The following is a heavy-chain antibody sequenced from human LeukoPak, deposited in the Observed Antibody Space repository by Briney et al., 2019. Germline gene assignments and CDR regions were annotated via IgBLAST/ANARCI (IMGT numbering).Heavy chain of an antibody. CDR2: IKSKTDGGTT. J-gene: IGHJ4*02. Sequence: GGSLRLSCAAFGFIFSNAWMSWVRQAPGKGLEWVGRIKSKTDGGTTDYAAPVKGRFTISRDDSKNTLYLQMNSLKTEDTAVYYCTTDPTTWESSVHWGQGTLVTVSS. V-gene: IGHV3-15*01. D-gene: IGHD3-22*01. CDR3: TTDPTTWESSVH. CDR1: GFIFSNAW.